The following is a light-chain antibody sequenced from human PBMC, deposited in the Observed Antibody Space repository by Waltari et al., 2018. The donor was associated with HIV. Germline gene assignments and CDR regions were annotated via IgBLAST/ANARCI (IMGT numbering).Light chain of an antibody. CDR2: YDI. Sequence: SYMLTQPPSVSVAPGETARITCAGDNIGSRSVQWYHQKAGQAPVLVIYYDIDRPSGIPERFSGSNSDNTATLTISRVEAGDEADYYCQVWDGDSNHVVFGGGTKLTVL. CDR3: QVWDGDSNHVV. J-gene: IGLJ2*01. CDR1: NIGSRS. V-gene: IGLV3-21*04.